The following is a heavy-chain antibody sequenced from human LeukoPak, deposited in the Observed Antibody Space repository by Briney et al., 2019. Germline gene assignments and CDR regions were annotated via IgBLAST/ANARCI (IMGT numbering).Heavy chain of an antibody. CDR3: ARDPGIAAAGTRAHYYYGMDV. V-gene: IGHV3-7*01. J-gene: IGHJ6*02. Sequence: GGSLRLSCAASGFTFSSYWMSGVRQAQGRGLGWVASIKKEGREKYYVDSVKGRFTISRDNAKNSLYLQMNSLRAEDTAVYYCARDPGIAAAGTRAHYYYGMDVWGQGTTVTVSS. D-gene: IGHD6-13*01. CDR2: IKKEGREK. CDR1: GFTFSSYW.